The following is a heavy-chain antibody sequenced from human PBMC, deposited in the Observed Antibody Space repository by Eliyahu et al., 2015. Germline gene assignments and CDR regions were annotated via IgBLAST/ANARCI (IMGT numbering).Heavy chain of an antibody. D-gene: IGHD5-18*01. CDR2: INHSGST. J-gene: IGHJ4*02. CDR1: GGSFSGYY. V-gene: IGHV4-34*01. Sequence: QVQLQQWGAGLLKPSETLSLTCAVYGGSFSGYYWXWIRQPPGKGLEWIGEINHSGSTNYNPSLKSRVTISVDTSKNQFSLKLSSVTAADTAVYYCASSLYSYGYYWDYWGQGTLVTVSS. CDR3: ASSLYSYGYYWDY.